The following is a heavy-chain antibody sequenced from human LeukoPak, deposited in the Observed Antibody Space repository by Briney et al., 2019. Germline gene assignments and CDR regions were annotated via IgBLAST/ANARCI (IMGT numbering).Heavy chain of an antibody. CDR2: IYYSGST. Sequence: SETLSLTCTVSGGSISSSSYYWGWIRQPPGKGLEWIGSIYYSGSTYYNPSLKSRVTISVDTSKNQFSLKLSSVTAADTAVFYCARANYFDYWGQGTLVTVSS. CDR1: GGSISSSSYY. J-gene: IGHJ4*02. V-gene: IGHV4-39*07. CDR3: ARANYFDY.